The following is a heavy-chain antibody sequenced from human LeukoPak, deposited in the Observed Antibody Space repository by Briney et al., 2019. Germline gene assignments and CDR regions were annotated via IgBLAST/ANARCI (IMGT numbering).Heavy chain of an antibody. Sequence: PGGSLRLSCAASGFTFNMYWMHWVRQAPGKGLVWVSRIDSDGSSTNYADSVEGRFIISRDNAKDTLYLQMNSLRAEDTAIYYCARASRADAINLDYWGQGALVTVSS. J-gene: IGHJ4*02. CDR3: ARASRADAINLDY. CDR2: IDSDGSST. D-gene: IGHD3-9*01. V-gene: IGHV3-74*01. CDR1: GFTFNMYW.